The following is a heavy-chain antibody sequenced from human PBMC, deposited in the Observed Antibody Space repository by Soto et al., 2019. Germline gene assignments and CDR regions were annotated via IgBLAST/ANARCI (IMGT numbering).Heavy chain of an antibody. V-gene: IGHV4-28*01. CDR2: IFHSGTT. D-gene: IGHD2-2*01. CDR3: ARSPYADALDI. Sequence: SETLSLTCAVSGYSITNVNWWAWIRQPPGKGLEWIGYIFHSGTTHYNPSLKSRVTTSVDTSKNQFSLKVDSLTAEDTAVYYCARSPYADALDIWGQGTMVTVSS. J-gene: IGHJ3*02. CDR1: GYSITNVNW.